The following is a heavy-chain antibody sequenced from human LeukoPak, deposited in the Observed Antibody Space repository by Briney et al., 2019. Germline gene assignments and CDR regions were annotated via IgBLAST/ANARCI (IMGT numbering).Heavy chain of an antibody. CDR3: ARDRVGAFFGY. D-gene: IGHD1-26*01. J-gene: IGHJ4*02. V-gene: IGHV1-46*01. CDR1: GHDFTNYY. Sequence: GASVKVSCKASGHDFTNYYVHWVRQAPGQGLEWMGTINPNPHEDITTYAQKFQDRVTMTKDPAMSTVYMELSSLTSEDTAVYYCARDRVGAFFGYWGQGTLVTVSS. CDR2: INPNPHEDIT.